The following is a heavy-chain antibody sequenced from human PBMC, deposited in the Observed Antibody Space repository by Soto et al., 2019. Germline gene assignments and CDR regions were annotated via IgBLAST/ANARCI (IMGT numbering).Heavy chain of an antibody. D-gene: IGHD3-3*01. CDR1: GGSISSYY. V-gene: IGHV4-59*12. J-gene: IGHJ5*02. CDR2: IYYSGST. CDR3: ARDRTHYDFWSGSNWFDP. Sequence: ETLSLTCTVSGGSISSYYWSWIRQPPGKGLEWIGYIYYSGSTYYNPSLKSRVTISVDTSKNQFSLKLSSVTAADTAVYYCARDRTHYDFWSGSNWFDPWGQGTLVTVSS.